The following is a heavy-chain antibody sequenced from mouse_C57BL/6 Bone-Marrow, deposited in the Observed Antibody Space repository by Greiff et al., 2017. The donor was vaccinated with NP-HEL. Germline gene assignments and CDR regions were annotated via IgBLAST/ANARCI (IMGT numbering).Heavy chain of an antibody. D-gene: IGHD2-3*01. CDR2: IWRGGST. J-gene: IGHJ3*01. Sequence: VQLQQSGPGLVQPSQSLSITCTVSGFSLTSYGVHWVRQSPGKGLAWLGVIWRGGSTDYNAAFMSRLSITKDNSKSQVFFKMNSLQADDTAIYYCAKEEGYYEAWFAYWGQGTLVTVSA. CDR3: AKEEGYYEAWFAY. V-gene: IGHV2-5*01. CDR1: GFSLTSYG.